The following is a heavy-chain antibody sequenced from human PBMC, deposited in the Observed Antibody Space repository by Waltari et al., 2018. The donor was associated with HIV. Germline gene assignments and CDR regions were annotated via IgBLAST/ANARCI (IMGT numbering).Heavy chain of an antibody. D-gene: IGHD3-10*01. CDR1: GLSFDNAW. CDR3: TTEEGYASGTFLDY. J-gene: IGHJ4*02. V-gene: IGHV3-15*01. Sequence: EVQLVESGGDLVKPGGCLRLSCAGSGLSFDNAWRTWVRQAPGKGLEWVGRIRSKTDGGTADYAAVVKGRFTISRDDSGNTLYLQMSSLEVEDTAVYYCTTEEGYASGTFLDYWGQGTLVTVSS. CDR2: IRSKTDGGTA.